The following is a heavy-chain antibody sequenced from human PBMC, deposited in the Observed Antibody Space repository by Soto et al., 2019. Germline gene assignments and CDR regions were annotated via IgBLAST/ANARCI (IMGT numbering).Heavy chain of an antibody. Sequence: GGSLRLSCAASGFTFSNYWMSWVRQAPGKGLEWVANIKEDGSEIHYVDSVKGRFTVSIDNTKKSMYLQMNSLRAEDTAVYYCARVSFCSGASCYSGCFDYWGQGTLVTVS. V-gene: IGHV3-7*01. CDR1: GFTFSNYW. J-gene: IGHJ4*02. CDR3: ARVSFCSGASCYSGCFDY. D-gene: IGHD2-15*01. CDR2: IKEDGSEI.